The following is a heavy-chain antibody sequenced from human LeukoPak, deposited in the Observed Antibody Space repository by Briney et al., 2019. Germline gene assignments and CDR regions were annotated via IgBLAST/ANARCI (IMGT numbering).Heavy chain of an antibody. CDR3: AREPRASYGIY. CDR2: ISSSSSTI. Sequence: SGGSLRLSCAASGFTFSSYSMNWVRQAPGKGLEWVSYISSSSSTIYYADSVKGRFTISRDNAKNSLYLQMNSLRAEDTAVYYCAREPRASYGIYWGQGTLATISS. J-gene: IGHJ4*02. V-gene: IGHV3-48*04. CDR1: GFTFSSYS. D-gene: IGHD5-18*01.